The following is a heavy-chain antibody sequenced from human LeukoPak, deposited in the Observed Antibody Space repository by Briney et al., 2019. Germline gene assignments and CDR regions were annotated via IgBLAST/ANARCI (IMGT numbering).Heavy chain of an antibody. V-gene: IGHV1-24*01. CDR3: ATEIVGYGDVHYFDS. D-gene: IGHD4-17*01. Sequence: ASVKVSCKVSGYTLTEISMRWVRQAPGQGLEWMGGFNPEDVETIYARSFQGRLTVTEDTSTDTAYMELSSLRAEDTAMYYCATEIVGYGDVHYFDSWGQGTLVPVSS. CDR1: GYTLTEIS. J-gene: IGHJ4*02. CDR2: FNPEDVET.